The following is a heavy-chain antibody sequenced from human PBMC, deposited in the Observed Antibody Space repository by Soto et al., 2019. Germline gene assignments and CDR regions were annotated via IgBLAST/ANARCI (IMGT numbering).Heavy chain of an antibody. CDR1: GFSLSTSGVG. CDR2: IYWDDDK. Sequence: QITLKESGPTLVKPTQTLTLTCTFSGFSLSTSGVGVGWIRQPPGKALEWLALIYWDDDKRYSPSLKSRLTINKATSKNQVVLTMTNMDPVDTATYYCAHSLIAAADIDDAFDIWGQGTMVTVSS. D-gene: IGHD6-13*01. J-gene: IGHJ3*02. CDR3: AHSLIAAADIDDAFDI. V-gene: IGHV2-5*02.